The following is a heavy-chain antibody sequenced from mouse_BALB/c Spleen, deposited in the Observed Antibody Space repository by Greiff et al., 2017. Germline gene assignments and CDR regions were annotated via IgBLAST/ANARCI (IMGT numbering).Heavy chain of an antibody. Sequence: DVMLVESGGGLVKPGGSLKLSCAASGFTFSSYAMSWVRQTPEKRLEWVATISSGGSYTYYPDSVKGRFTISRDNAKNTLYLQMSSLRSEDTAMYYCARGYGNIAYWGQGTLVTVSA. D-gene: IGHD2-10*02. CDR3: ARGYGNIAY. CDR2: ISSGGSYT. J-gene: IGHJ3*01. CDR1: GFTFSSYA. V-gene: IGHV5-9-1*01.